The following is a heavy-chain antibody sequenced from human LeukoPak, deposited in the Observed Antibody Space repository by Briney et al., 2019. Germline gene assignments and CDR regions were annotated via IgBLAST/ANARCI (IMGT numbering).Heavy chain of an antibody. Sequence: GGSLRLSCSASGFTFNNFALSWVRQAPGKGLEWVSAIPSAGETAFYADSVRGRFTISRDNSKNTVYLQMNTLRIEDMAICYCAKYYYDSSASRGGFDSWGQGTLVTVSS. CDR3: AKYYYDSSASRGGFDS. V-gene: IGHV3-23*01. J-gene: IGHJ4*02. D-gene: IGHD3-22*01. CDR2: IPSAGETA. CDR1: GFTFNNFA.